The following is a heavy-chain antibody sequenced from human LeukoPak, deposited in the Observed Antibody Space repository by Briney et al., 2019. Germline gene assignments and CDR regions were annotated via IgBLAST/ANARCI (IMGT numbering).Heavy chain of an antibody. J-gene: IGHJ5*02. D-gene: IGHD2-2*01. V-gene: IGHV4-4*07. CDR1: GGSISSYY. CDR2: IYTSGST. Sequence: SETLSLTCTVSGGSISSYYWSWLRQPAGKGLEWIGRIYTSGSTNYNPSLTRRVTMSVDTSKNQFSLKLSSVTAADTAVYYCARDPGGQLLHNWFDPWGPGTLVTVSS. CDR3: ARDPGGQLLHNWFDP.